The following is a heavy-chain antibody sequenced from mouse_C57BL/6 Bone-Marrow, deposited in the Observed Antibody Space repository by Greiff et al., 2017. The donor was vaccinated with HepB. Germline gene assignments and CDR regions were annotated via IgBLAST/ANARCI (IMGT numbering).Heavy chain of an antibody. CDR2: IYPRSGNT. J-gene: IGHJ2*01. CDR3: ARRGVYYFDY. CDR1: GYTFTSYG. Sequence: QVHVKQSGAELARPGASVKLSCKASGYTFTSYGISWVKQRTGQGLEWIGEIYPRSGNTYYNEKFKGKATLTADKSSSTAYMELRSLTSEDSAVYFCARRGVYYFDYWGQGTTLTVSS. V-gene: IGHV1-81*01.